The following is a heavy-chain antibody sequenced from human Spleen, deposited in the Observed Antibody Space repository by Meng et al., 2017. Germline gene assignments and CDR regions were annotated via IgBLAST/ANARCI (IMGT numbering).Heavy chain of an antibody. Sequence: QAQLQESGPGLVKPSGTLSLTCAVYGGSFSGYYWSWIRQPPGKGLEWIGEINHSGSTNYNPSLKSRVTISVDTSKNQFSLKLSSVTAADTAVYYCARGSGGSYFAYFQHWGQGTLVTVSS. D-gene: IGHD1-26*01. CDR1: GGSFSGYY. V-gene: IGHV4-34*01. CDR3: ARGSGGSYFAYFQH. CDR2: INHSGST. J-gene: IGHJ1*01.